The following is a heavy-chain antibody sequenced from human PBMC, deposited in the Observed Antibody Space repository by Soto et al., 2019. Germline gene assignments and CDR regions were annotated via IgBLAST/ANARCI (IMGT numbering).Heavy chain of an antibody. CDR3: ARDLRAPDTDPDFWSGQSVPYYYYGMDV. D-gene: IGHD3-3*01. CDR2: IWYDGSNK. Sequence: QVQLVESGGGVVQPGRSLRLSCAASGFTFSSYGMHWVRQAPGKGLEWVAVIWYDGSNKYYADSVKGRFTISRDNSKNTLYLQMNSLRAEDTAVYYCARDLRAPDTDPDFWSGQSVPYYYYGMDVWGQGTTVTVSS. V-gene: IGHV3-33*01. J-gene: IGHJ6*02. CDR1: GFTFSSYG.